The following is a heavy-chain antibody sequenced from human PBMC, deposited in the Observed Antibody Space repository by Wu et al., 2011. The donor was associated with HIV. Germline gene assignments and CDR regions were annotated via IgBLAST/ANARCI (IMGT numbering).Heavy chain of an antibody. J-gene: IGHJ4*02. Sequence: QVQLVQSGAEVKKPGSSVKVSCKASGGTFSYYAISWVRQAPGQGLEWMGIINPSGGSTSYAQKFQGRVTMTRDTSTSTVYMELSSLRSEDTAVYYCARDIGYSYGYVGAYSYWGQGTLVTVSS. CDR2: INPSGGST. CDR3: ARDIGYSYGYVGAYSY. CDR1: GGTFSYYA. D-gene: IGHD5-18*01. V-gene: IGHV1-46*01.